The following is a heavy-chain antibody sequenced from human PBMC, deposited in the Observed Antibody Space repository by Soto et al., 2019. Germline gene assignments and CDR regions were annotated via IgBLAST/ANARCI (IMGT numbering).Heavy chain of an antibody. CDR2: ISAYNGNT. CDR1: GYTFTSYG. D-gene: IGHD3-3*01. V-gene: IGHV1-18*01. CDR3: ARDRDYDFWSGLYYYYMDV. Sequence: ASVKVSCKASGYTFTSYGISWVRQAPGQGLEWIGWISAYNGNTNYAQKLQGRVTMTTDTSTSTVYMELRSLRSDDTAVYYCARDRDYDFWSGLYYYYMDVWGKGTTVTVSS. J-gene: IGHJ6*03.